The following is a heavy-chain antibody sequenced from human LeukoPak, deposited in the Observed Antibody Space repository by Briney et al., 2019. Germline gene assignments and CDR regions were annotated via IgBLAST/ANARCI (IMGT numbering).Heavy chain of an antibody. Sequence: SVKVSCKASGGTFSSYAISWVQQAPGQGLEWMGGIIPIFGTANYAQKFQGRVTITTDESTSTAYMELSSLRSEDTAVYYCAGGAPEYYFDYWGQGTLVTVPS. CDR3: AGGAPEYYFDY. CDR1: GGTFSSYA. V-gene: IGHV1-69*05. CDR2: IIPIFGTA. J-gene: IGHJ4*02. D-gene: IGHD3-16*01.